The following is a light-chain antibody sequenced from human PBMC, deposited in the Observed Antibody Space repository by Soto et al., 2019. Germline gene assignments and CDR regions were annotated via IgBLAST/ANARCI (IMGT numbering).Light chain of an antibody. Sequence: QSALTQPRSVSGSPGQSVTISCTGTSSDVGGYNYVSWYQQHPGKAPKLMIYDVSKRPSGVPDRFSGSKSGNTASLTISGLQGDGEADYYCCSYAGSYTVVFGGGTKLTVL. V-gene: IGLV2-11*01. CDR3: CSYAGSYTVV. J-gene: IGLJ2*01. CDR2: DVS. CDR1: SSDVGGYNY.